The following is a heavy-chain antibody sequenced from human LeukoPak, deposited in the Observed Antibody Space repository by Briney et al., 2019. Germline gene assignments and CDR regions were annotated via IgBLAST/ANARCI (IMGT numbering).Heavy chain of an antibody. CDR1: GFTFGSYG. V-gene: IGHV3-30*02. Sequence: GGSLRLSCAASGFTFGSYGMHWVRQAPGKGLEWVTFIRSDGSNKYYADSVKGRFTISRDNAKNSLYLQMNSLRAEDTALYYCARVSSRGYSGYDVDYWGQGTLVTVSS. J-gene: IGHJ4*02. CDR2: IRSDGSNK. D-gene: IGHD5-12*01. CDR3: ARVSSRGYSGYDVDY.